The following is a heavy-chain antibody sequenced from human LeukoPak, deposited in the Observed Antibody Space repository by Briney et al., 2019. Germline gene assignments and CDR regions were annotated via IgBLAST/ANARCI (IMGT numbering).Heavy chain of an antibody. CDR2: INSDATST. Sequence: GGSLRLSCAASGFTFRSYWMHWVRQGPGKGLMWVSRINSDATSTTYADSVKGRFTIPRDNAKNTLYLQMDSLTAEDSGVYYCARDVDSDSWGQGTLVTVSS. CDR3: ARDVDSDS. V-gene: IGHV3-74*01. D-gene: IGHD3-3*01. J-gene: IGHJ4*02. CDR1: GFTFRSYW.